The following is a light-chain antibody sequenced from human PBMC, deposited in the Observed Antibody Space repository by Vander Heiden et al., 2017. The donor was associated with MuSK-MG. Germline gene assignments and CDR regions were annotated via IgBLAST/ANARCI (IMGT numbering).Light chain of an antibody. CDR2: EGS. J-gene: IGLJ3*02. V-gene: IGLV2-14*01. Sequence: QAAPAQPASGSRSPGRSIHIPCTGTSSDVGGYKYVSWYQQHPGQAPNRVIYEGSNRPAVVSSRFAGSKSDNTASLTTLALQAEDEADNDCTQYTSSYTGVVGGGNKL. CDR1: SSDVGGYKY. CDR3: TQYTSSYTGV.